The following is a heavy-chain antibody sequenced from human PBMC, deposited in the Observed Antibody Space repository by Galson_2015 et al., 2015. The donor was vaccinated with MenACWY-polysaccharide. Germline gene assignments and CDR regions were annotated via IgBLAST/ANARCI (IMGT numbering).Heavy chain of an antibody. D-gene: IGHD3-9*01. Sequence: QSGAEVKKPGEFLKISCKGSGYDFTTYWIAWVRQMPGKGLEWMGIIYPGDSDSTYSPSFQGQVTFSVDKSITTAYLQWASLKASDTAIYYCAGLTGPDSYHFYDMDVGGKGTTVPVSS. CDR1: GYDFTTYW. V-gene: IGHV5-51*01. J-gene: IGHJ6*03. CDR3: AGLTGPDSYHFYDMDV. CDR2: IYPGDSDS.